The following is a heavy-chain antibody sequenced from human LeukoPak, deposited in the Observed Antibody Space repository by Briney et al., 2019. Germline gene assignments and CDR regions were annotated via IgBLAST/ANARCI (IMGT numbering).Heavy chain of an antibody. J-gene: IGHJ4*02. CDR2: INHSGST. CDR1: GGSFSGYY. Sequence: SETLSLTCAVYGGSFSGYYWSWIRQPPGKGLEWIGEINHSGSTNYNPSLKSRVTISVDKSKNQFSLKLSSVTAADTAVYYCARDPAEFGNHFDYWGQGTLVTVSS. V-gene: IGHV4-34*01. D-gene: IGHD3-10*01. CDR3: ARDPAEFGNHFDY.